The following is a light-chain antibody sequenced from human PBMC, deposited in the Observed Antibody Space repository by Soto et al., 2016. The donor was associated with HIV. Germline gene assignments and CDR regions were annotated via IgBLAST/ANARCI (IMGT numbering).Light chain of an antibody. CDR3: QQTDSFPFT. J-gene: IGKJ3*01. CDR2: ATY. Sequence: DIQMTQSPSSVSASVRDRVTITCRASQAINSRLAWYQQNPGKAPEVLITATYTLQDGVPSRFSGSASGGTGTDFTLTIDSLQPEDFATYYCQQTDSFPFTFGPGTKVNV. V-gene: IGKV1-12*01. CDR1: QAINSR.